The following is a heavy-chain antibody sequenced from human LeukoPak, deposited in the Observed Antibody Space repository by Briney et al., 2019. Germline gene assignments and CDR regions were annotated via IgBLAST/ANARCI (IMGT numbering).Heavy chain of an antibody. V-gene: IGHV3-23*01. J-gene: IGHJ4*02. D-gene: IGHD1-1*01. CDR3: AKSRSGSANWALQIFDN. CDR2: ISGTGGST. Sequence: SGGSLRLSCAASGFTFSSYAMSWVRQAPGKGLEWVSSISGTGGSTYYADSVRGRFTISRDNSNNTLFLQMNSLRAEDTAVYFCAKSRSGSANWALQIFDNWGQGTLVTVSS. CDR1: GFTFSSYA.